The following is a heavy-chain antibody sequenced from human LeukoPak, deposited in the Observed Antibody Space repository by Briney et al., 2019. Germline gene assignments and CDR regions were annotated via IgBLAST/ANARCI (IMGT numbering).Heavy chain of an antibody. J-gene: IGHJ3*02. V-gene: IGHV1-18*01. CDR2: ISAYNGNT. D-gene: IGHD5-24*01. Sequence: GASVKVSCKASGYTFTSYGISWVRQAPGQGLEWMGWISAYNGNTNYAQKLQGRVTMTTDTSTSTAYMELRSLRSDDTAVYYCARGQPLGEMATIWGFSAFDIWGQGTMVTVSS. CDR1: GYTFTSYG. CDR3: ARGQPLGEMATIWGFSAFDI.